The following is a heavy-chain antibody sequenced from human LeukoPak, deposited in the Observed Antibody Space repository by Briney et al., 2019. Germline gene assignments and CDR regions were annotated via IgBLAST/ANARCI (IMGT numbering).Heavy chain of an antibody. Sequence: RPSQTLSLTCTVSGGSISSGGYYWSWIRQPPGKGLEWIGYIYHSGSTYYNPSLKSRVTISVDRSKNQFSLKLSSVTAADTAVYYCAREDVVVPASIDYWGQGTLVTVSS. D-gene: IGHD2-2*01. CDR2: IYHSGST. CDR3: AREDVVVPASIDY. J-gene: IGHJ4*02. V-gene: IGHV4-30-2*01. CDR1: GGSISSGGYY.